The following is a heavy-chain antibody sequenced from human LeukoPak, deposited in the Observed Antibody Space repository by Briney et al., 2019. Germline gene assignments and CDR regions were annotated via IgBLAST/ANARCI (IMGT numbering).Heavy chain of an antibody. J-gene: IGHJ5*02. CDR1: GYTFTSYG. V-gene: IGHV1-18*01. D-gene: IGHD5-12*01. CDR3: ASEYGGSNH. Sequence: ASVKVSCKASGYTFTSYGISWVRQAPGQGLEWMGWISAYNGNTNYAQKLQGRVTMTRNTSISTAYMELSSLRSEDTAVYYCASEYGGSNHWGQGTLVTVSS. CDR2: ISAYNGNT.